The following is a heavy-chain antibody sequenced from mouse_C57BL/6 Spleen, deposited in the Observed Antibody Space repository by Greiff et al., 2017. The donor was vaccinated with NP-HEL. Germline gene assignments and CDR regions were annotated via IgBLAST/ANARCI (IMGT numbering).Heavy chain of an antibody. CDR2: IYPGDGDS. V-gene: IGHV1-80*01. Sequence: VQLLQSGAELVKPGASVKISCKASGYAFSSYWMNWVKQRPGKGLEWIGQIYPGDGDSNYNGKFKGKATLTADKSSSTSYKQLSSLTSEDSAVYCCARWGGNYVDYWGQGTSVTVSS. CDR1: GYAFSSYW. CDR3: ARWGGNYVDY. J-gene: IGHJ4*01. D-gene: IGHD2-1*01.